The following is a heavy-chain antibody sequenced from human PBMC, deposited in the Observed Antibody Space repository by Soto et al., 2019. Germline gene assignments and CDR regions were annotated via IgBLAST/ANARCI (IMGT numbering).Heavy chain of an antibody. D-gene: IGHD2-21*02. CDR2: IYHSGRT. CDR1: GQSPRSTDYY. V-gene: IGHV4-39*01. Sequence: PLVTQSLTGVLSGQSPRSTDYYLTWLLPPPWKGLEWIGSIYHSGRTYYNPSLKSRVSISIDTSKNQFSLKLSSVTAADTALYYCARQRTTVVTQAYFDYWGQGGLVNVSA. CDR3: ARQRTTVVTQAYFDY. J-gene: IGHJ4*02.